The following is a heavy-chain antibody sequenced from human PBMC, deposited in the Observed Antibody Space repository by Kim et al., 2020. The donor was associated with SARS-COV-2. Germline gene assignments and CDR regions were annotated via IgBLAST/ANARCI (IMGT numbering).Heavy chain of an antibody. D-gene: IGHD3-10*01. Sequence: GGSLRLSCSASGFTFSSYAMHWVRQAPGKGLEYVSAISSNGGSTYYADSVKGRFTISRDNSKNTLYLQMSSLRAEDTAVYYCVKAIRWFGEFREAGGMDVWGQWTTVTVSS. V-gene: IGHV3-64D*09. CDR1: GFTFSSYA. CDR3: VKAIRWFGEFREAGGMDV. J-gene: IGHJ6*02. CDR2: ISSNGGST.